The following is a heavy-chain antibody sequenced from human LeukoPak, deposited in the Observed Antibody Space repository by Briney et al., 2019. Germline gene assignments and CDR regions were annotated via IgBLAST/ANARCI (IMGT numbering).Heavy chain of an antibody. CDR3: AKESGAAWNAFDI. CDR1: GFSFSSHG. D-gene: IGHD3-10*01. J-gene: IGHJ3*02. Sequence: GGSLRLSCAGSGFSFSSHGMNWVRQAPGKGLEWVSGISPSGDITYYTDSVRGRFTISRDNFKNTLYLQLNSLRAEDTAVYYCAKESGAAWNAFDIWGQGTMVTVSS. CDR2: ISPSGDIT. V-gene: IGHV3-23*01.